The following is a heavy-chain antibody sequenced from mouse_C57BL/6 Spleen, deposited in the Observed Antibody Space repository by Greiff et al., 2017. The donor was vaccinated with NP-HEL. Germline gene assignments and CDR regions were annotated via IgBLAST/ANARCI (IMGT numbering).Heavy chain of an antibody. Sequence: QVQLQQPGAELVKPGASVKLSCKASGYTFTSYWMHWVKQRPGKGLEWIGRIYPGDGDTNYNGKFKGKATLTADKSSSTAYMQLSSLTSEDSAVYFCARPTTNYYAMDYWGQGTSVTVSS. D-gene: IGHD2-12*01. CDR1: GYTFTSYW. CDR2: IYPGDGDT. CDR3: ARPTTNYYAMDY. V-gene: IGHV1-82*01. J-gene: IGHJ4*01.